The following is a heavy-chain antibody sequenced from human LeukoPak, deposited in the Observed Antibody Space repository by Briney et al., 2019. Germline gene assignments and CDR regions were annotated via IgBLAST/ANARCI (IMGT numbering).Heavy chain of an antibody. CDR1: GFTFSIYW. CDR2: INQDGSEK. J-gene: IGHJ4*02. Sequence: GGSLRLSCAASGFTFSIYWMRWVRQAPGKGVEWVASINQDGSEKYYVDSVKGRCTISRDNAKHTLYLQMNSLRAEDTAVYYCVRGSDSSSITHWGQGTLVTVSS. V-gene: IGHV3-7*02. CDR3: VRGSDSSSITH. D-gene: IGHD6-6*01.